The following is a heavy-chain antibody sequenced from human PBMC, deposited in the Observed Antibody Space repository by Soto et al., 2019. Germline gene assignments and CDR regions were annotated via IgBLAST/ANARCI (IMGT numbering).Heavy chain of an antibody. Sequence: QLQLQESSPGLVKPSETLSLTCTVSGGSISSDNYYWGWIRQPPGKGLEWIGSIYYSGSTYYNPSLESRVTISLDTSKNQFSLKLRSVTAADTAVYYCARLPVSVPYHYYMDVWVKGTTVTVSS. CDR3: ARLPVSVPYHYYMDV. V-gene: IGHV4-39*01. CDR1: GGSISSDNYY. J-gene: IGHJ6*03. CDR2: IYYSGST. D-gene: IGHD6-19*01.